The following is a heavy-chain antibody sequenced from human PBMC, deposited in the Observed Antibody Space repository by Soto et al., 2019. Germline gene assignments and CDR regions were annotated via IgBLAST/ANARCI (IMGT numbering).Heavy chain of an antibody. CDR3: ARGDYNDYFDF. J-gene: IGHJ4*02. CDR1: GVSINAGGYS. Sequence: QVQLQESGPGLVKPSQTLSLTCAVSGVSINAGGYSWNWIRQSPGKALEWMGHIYQTGSTYYKPSSKGRITISVDMSKNDFSLEVTSVTPADTAVYFCARGDYNDYFDFWGQGALVTVSS. CDR2: IYQTGST. V-gene: IGHV4-30-2*06. D-gene: IGHD4-4*01.